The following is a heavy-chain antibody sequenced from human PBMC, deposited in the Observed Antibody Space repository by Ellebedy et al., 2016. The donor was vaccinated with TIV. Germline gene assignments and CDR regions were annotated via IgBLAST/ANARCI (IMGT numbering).Heavy chain of an antibody. CDR1: GFTFSSYA. Sequence: GESLKISCAASGFTFSSYAMHWVRQAPGKGLEYVSAISSNGGSTYYANSVKGRFTISRDNSKNTLYLQMGSLRAEDMAVYYCARGEELLHSLDYYYGMDVWGQGTTVTVSS. CDR2: ISSNGGST. CDR3: ARGEELLHSLDYYYGMDV. D-gene: IGHD2-15*01. J-gene: IGHJ6*02. V-gene: IGHV3-64*01.